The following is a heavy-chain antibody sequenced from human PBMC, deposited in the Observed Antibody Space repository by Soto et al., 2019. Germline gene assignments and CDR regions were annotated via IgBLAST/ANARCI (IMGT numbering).Heavy chain of an antibody. CDR1: GFSLTTTGLG. V-gene: IGHV2-5*02. D-gene: IGHD1-26*01. CDR3: APSRSISPYWFHP. CDR2: IYWDDND. J-gene: IGHJ5*02. Sequence: QLTLKESGPTLVKRTQTLTLTCTFAGFSLTTTGLGVAWIRQPPGKALEWLALIYWDDNDRYSASLRSRLTITKDTAKNQVVLTLTDVDPAYTATYYCAPSRSISPYWFHPCGQGTLVTVSS.